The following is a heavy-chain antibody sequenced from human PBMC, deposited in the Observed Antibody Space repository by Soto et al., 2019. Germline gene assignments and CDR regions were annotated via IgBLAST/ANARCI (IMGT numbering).Heavy chain of an antibody. D-gene: IGHD3-10*01. CDR3: AKGRGGSGSLPPRVDF. CDR2: ISGGGDTT. J-gene: IGHJ4*02. Sequence: EVQLLESGGGLVQPGGSLRLSCAASGFTFNNYAMTWVRQAPGKGLEWVSAISGGGDTTSYADSVKGRFTVSRDGSKNPLYLKMSSRRAEDAPLYYCAKGRGGSGSLPPRVDFWGRGTLVPVSS. CDR1: GFTFNNYA. V-gene: IGHV3-23*01.